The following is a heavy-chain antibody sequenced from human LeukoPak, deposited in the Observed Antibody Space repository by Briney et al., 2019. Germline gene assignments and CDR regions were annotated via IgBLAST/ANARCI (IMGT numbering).Heavy chain of an antibody. Sequence: TGGSLRLSCAASGFTFSSYTMSWVRQAPGKGLEWVSAISGSGGSIDYVDSLKGRFTISRDNSKNTLYLQIGSLRAEDTAIYYCAKHRQRDWLKDAFDIWGQGTMVTVSS. D-gene: IGHD3-9*01. CDR2: ISGSGGSI. CDR1: GFTFSSYT. CDR3: AKHRQRDWLKDAFDI. J-gene: IGHJ3*02. V-gene: IGHV3-23*01.